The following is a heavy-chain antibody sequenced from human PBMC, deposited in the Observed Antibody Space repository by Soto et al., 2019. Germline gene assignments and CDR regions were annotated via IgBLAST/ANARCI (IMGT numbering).Heavy chain of an antibody. CDR1: GYSISSGYY. J-gene: IGHJ6*02. Sequence: SETLSLTCAVSGYSISSGYYWGWIRQPPGKGLEWIGSIYHSGSTYYNPSLKSRVTISVDTSKNQFSLKLSSATAADTAVYYCARDEAIVVVPAASPYYYYGMDVWGQGTTVTVSS. D-gene: IGHD2-2*01. CDR2: IYHSGST. CDR3: ARDEAIVVVPAASPYYYYGMDV. V-gene: IGHV4-38-2*01.